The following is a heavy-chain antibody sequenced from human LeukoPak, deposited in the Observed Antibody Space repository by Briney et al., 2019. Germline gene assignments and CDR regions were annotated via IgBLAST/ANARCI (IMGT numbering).Heavy chain of an antibody. CDR3: ARVKVTDDAFDI. J-gene: IGHJ3*02. D-gene: IGHD2-21*02. V-gene: IGHV1-18*01. CDR1: GGTFSSYA. Sequence: AASVKVSCKASGGTFSSYAISWVRQAPGQGLEWMGWINAYNGNTNYAQKFQGRVTMTTDTSTSTAYMELRSLRSDDTAVYYCARVKVTDDAFDIWGQGTMVTVSS. CDR2: INAYNGNT.